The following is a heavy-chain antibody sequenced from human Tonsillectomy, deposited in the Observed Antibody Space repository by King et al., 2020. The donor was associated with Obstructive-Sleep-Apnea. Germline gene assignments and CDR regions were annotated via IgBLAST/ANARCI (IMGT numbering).Heavy chain of an antibody. CDR3: ASFLAWEMATTPFDY. J-gene: IGHJ4*02. CDR2: IYYSGST. D-gene: IGHD5-24*01. Sequence: LQLQESGPGLVKPSETLSLTCTVSGGSISSSSYYWGWIRQPPGKGLEWIGSIYYSGSTYYNPSLKSRVTISVDTSKNQFSLKLSSVTAADTAVYYCASFLAWEMATTPFDYWGQGTLVTVSS. CDR1: GGSISSSSYY. V-gene: IGHV4-39*07.